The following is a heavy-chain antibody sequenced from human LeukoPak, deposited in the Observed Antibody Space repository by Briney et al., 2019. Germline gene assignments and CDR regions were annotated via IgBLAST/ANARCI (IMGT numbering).Heavy chain of an antibody. CDR1: GFTFSSYA. D-gene: IGHD6-13*01. CDR3: AKDDSRGKRYPHFAY. Sequence: GGSLRLSCAASGFTFSSYAISWVRQAPGKGLEWVSAITGSFGRTYYADSVKGRFTISRDNSRNTLYLQMNSLRAEDTAVYYCAKDDSRGKRYPHFAYWGQGTLVTVPS. CDR2: ITGSFGRT. J-gene: IGHJ4*02. V-gene: IGHV3-23*01.